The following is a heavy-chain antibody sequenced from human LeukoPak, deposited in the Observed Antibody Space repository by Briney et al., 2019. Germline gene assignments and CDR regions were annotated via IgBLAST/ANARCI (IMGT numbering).Heavy chain of an antibody. CDR3: ARHGSNYAYLDY. Sequence: PSLTLSLTCTVSGGSISRSCYYWGWIRPPPGKGLEWIGSIYYSRSTYYNPSLKSRVTISVDTSKNQFSLKLSSVTAADTAVYYCARHGSNYAYLDYWGQGTLVTVSS. D-gene: IGHD5-24*01. J-gene: IGHJ4*02. V-gene: IGHV4-39*01. CDR2: IYYSRST. CDR1: GGSISRSCYY.